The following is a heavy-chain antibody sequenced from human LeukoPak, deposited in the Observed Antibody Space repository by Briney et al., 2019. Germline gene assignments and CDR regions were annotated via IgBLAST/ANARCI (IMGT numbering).Heavy chain of an antibody. CDR2: ISPSGAT. Sequence: PSETLSLTCAVYGVSFSGYSWTWIRQPLGKGLEWIGEISPSGATDYSPSLKSRVTISIDTSKNQFSLNLNSVTAADTAVYYYARAIPGTGYWGQGTLVTVSS. J-gene: IGHJ4*02. V-gene: IGHV4-34*01. D-gene: IGHD6-13*01. CDR3: ARAIPGTGY. CDR1: GVSFSGYS.